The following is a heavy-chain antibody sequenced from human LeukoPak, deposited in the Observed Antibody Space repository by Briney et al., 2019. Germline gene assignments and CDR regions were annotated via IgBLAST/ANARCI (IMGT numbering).Heavy chain of an antibody. D-gene: IGHD5-18*01. CDR3: ARGYTTGYFDY. J-gene: IGHJ4*02. CDR2: IYYSAST. CDR1: GGFFTTYY. Sequence: SETLSLTCTVSGGFFTTYYWSRIRQPPGKGLEWIGYIYYSASTNYNPSLKSRVTISVDTSKNQFSLKLASVSAADTAVYYCARGYTTGYFDYWGQGILVTVSS. V-gene: IGHV4-59*01.